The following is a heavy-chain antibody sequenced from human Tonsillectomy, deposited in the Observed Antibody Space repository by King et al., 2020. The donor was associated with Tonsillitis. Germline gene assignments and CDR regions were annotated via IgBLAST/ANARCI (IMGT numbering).Heavy chain of an antibody. CDR2: ISTYNVNT. CDR3: ARDPYGCNSPWDIDL. D-gene: IGHD4-23*01. J-gene: IGHJ2*01. Sequence: QLVQSGAEVKKPGASVKVSCKASGYSFTSYSISWVRQAPGQGLEWMGWISTYNVNTNYAQKLQGRVTMTTDTSTSTAYRELSRLRSDDTAVYYCARDPYGCNSPWDIDLWGRGTLVTVSS. V-gene: IGHV1-18*04. CDR1: GYSFTSYS.